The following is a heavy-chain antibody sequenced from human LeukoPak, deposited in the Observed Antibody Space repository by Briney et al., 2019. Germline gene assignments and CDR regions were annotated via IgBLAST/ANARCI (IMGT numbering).Heavy chain of an antibody. J-gene: IGHJ4*02. V-gene: IGHV1-24*01. Sequence: ASVKVSCKVSGYTLTELSMHWVRQAPGKGLEWMGGFDPEDGETIYAQKFQGRVTMTEDTSTDTAYMELSSLRSEDPAVYYCATDRGFYGGNSEYYFDYWGQGTLVTVSS. CDR2: FDPEDGET. CDR3: ATDRGFYGGNSEYYFDY. D-gene: IGHD4-23*01. CDR1: GYTLTELS.